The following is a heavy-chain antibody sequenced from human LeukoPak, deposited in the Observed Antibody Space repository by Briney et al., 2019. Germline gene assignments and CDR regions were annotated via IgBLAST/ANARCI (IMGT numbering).Heavy chain of an antibody. D-gene: IGHD6-13*01. V-gene: IGHV3-30-3*01. CDR1: GFTFRSYA. CDR2: ISDDGIKN. CDR3: ARVSSSWYGVLFDY. Sequence: GGSLRLSCAASGFTFRSYALHWVRQAPGKGLEWVSLISDDGIKNYYADSVKGRFTISRDNSKNTLYLQMDSLRPEDTAVYYCARVSSSWYGVLFDYWGQGTLVTVSS. J-gene: IGHJ4*02.